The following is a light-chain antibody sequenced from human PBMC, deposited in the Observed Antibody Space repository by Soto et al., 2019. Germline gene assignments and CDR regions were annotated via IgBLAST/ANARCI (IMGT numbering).Light chain of an antibody. CDR2: DVS. CDR1: SSDVGAYNY. CDR3: CSYAGSYTFV. J-gene: IGLJ1*01. V-gene: IGLV2-11*01. Sequence: QSVLTQPASVSGPPGQSITISCTGTSSDVGAYNYVSWYQQYPGKAPKIMIYDVSKRPSGVPDRFSGSKSDNTASLTISGLQAEDEADYYCCSYAGSYTFVFGIGTKVTVL.